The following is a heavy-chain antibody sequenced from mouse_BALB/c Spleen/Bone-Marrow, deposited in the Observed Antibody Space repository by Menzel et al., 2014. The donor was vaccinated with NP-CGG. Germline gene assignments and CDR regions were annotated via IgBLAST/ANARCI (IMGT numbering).Heavy chain of an antibody. CDR1: GFTFSSFG. J-gene: IGHJ1*01. CDR2: ISSGSTAI. Sequence: EVKVVESGGGLVQPGGSRKLSCAASGFTFSSFGMHWVRQAPEKGLEWVAYISSGSTAIFYADTVKGRFTISRDNPKNTLFLQTTSLRSEDTAMYYCTRGGNWDDFDVWGAGTTVTVSS. V-gene: IGHV5-17*02. CDR3: TRGGNWDDFDV. D-gene: IGHD4-1*01.